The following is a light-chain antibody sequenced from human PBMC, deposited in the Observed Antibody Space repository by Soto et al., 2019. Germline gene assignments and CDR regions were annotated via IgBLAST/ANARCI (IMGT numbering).Light chain of an antibody. CDR2: EVT. CDR1: SSDVGAYDY. Sequence: QSALTQPASVSGSPGQSITISCTGTSSDVGAYDYVSWYQQHPGKAPKFMIYEVTNRPPGVSHRFSGSKSGNTASLTISGLQAEDEADYYCSSYTSTSTYVFGTGTKVTVL. J-gene: IGLJ1*01. CDR3: SSYTSTSTYV. V-gene: IGLV2-14*01.